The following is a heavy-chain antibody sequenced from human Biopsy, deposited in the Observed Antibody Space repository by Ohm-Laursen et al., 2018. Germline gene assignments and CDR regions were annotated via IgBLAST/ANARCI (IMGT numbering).Heavy chain of an antibody. V-gene: IGHV4-59*01. D-gene: IGHD3-3*01. CDR3: ARLYRLDDYWNDDPPDAFDV. CDR2: VYNGGIT. Sequence: SETLSLTCSISGGSIISYYWTWIRQPPGKGLEWIGHVYNGGITNYNPSLRGRVTISVDTSKNQFSLKLSSVTAADTAVFFCARLYRLDDYWNDDPPDAFDVWGQGTMVTVSS. J-gene: IGHJ3*01. CDR1: GGSIISYY.